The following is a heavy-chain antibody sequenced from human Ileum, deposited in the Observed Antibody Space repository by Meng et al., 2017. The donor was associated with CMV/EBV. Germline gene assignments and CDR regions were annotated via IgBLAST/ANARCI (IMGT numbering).Heavy chain of an antibody. J-gene: IGHJ4*02. Sequence: RTGAASGFTFSGYAVSWVRQPPGKGLEWVSAISGTGDNTYYADSVKGRFTISRDNSKNTLYVQMNSLRAEDTALYYCAKCRGGSCYYFDYWGQGTLVTVSS. CDR1: GFTFSGYA. CDR2: ISGTGDNT. V-gene: IGHV3-23*01. D-gene: IGHD2-15*01. CDR3: AKCRGGSCYYFDY.